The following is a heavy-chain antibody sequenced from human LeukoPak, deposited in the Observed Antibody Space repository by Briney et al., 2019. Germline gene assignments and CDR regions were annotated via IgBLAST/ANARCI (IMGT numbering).Heavy chain of an antibody. V-gene: IGHV4-59*12. J-gene: IGHJ4*02. D-gene: IGHD2-8*02. Sequence: PSETLSLTCTVSGGSISSYYWSWIRQPPGKGLEWIGETHHSGSTNYNPSLKSRITISVDKSKNQFSLKLSSVTAADTAVYYCARVTGGVSDNWGQGTLVTVSS. CDR2: THHSGST. CDR1: GGSISSYY. CDR3: ARVTGGVSDN.